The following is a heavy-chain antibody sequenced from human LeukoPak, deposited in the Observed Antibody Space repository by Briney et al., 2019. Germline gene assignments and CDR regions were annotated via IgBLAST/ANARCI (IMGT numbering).Heavy chain of an antibody. CDR2: IYNSGST. J-gene: IGHJ3*02. CDR1: GGSISSDY. V-gene: IGHV4-59*01. D-gene: IGHD2-15*01. CDR3: ARGPGGGSCSDAFDI. Sequence: SETLSLTCTVSGGSISSDYWSWIRQPPGKGLEWVAYIYNSGSTSYNPSLKSRVTISMNTSKNQFSLKLSSVTAADTAVYYCARGPGGGSCSDAFDIWGQGTMVTVSS.